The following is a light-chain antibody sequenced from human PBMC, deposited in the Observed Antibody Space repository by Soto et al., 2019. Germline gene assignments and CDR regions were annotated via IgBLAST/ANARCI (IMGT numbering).Light chain of an antibody. J-gene: IGKJ4*01. Sequence: GDRVTITCRASQGIGSYLAWYQQKPGEAPKLLIFAASTLQSGVPSRFSGSGSGTDFTLTISSLQAEDFATYYCQQLSTYPSTFGGGTKADIK. CDR3: QQLSTYPST. CDR2: AAS. CDR1: QGIGSY. V-gene: IGKV1-9*01.